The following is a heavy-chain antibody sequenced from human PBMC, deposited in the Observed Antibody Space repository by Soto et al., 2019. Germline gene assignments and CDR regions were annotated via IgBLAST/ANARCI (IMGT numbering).Heavy chain of an antibody. V-gene: IGHV3-23*01. J-gene: IGHJ4*02. CDR1: GFTSSIYA. D-gene: IGHD3-16*01. CDR3: AKDDLPPQYDYYFDS. CDR2: ITENGVEK. Sequence: GGSMRLSCVASGFTSSIYAVKWVRQAQGKGLEWVSSITENGVEKYYADSVKGRVTISRDNSKSTLYLQTNSLSAEDTAMYYCAKDDLPPQYDYYFDSWGQGTLVTVSS.